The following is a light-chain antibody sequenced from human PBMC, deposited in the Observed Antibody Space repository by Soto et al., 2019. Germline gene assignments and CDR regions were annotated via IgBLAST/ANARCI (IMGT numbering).Light chain of an antibody. J-gene: IGKJ5*01. CDR3: QQRSNWPIT. CDR2: DAS. V-gene: IGKV3-11*01. Sequence: EMVLTQSPATLSLSPGRRATLPCRASQSVSSYLAWYQQKPGQAPRLLIYDASNRATGIPARFSGSGSGTDFTLTISSLEPEDFAVYYCQQRSNWPITFGQGTRLEIK. CDR1: QSVSSY.